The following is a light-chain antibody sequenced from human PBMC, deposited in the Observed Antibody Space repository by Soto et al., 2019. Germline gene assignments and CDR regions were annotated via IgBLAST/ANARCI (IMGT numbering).Light chain of an antibody. J-gene: IGKJ2*01. CDR3: LQFNNYVYI. V-gene: IGKV1-17*01. Sequence: IQMTQSPSSLSASVGDRVTIACRASPGIRSGLGWYQQRAGKAPKRLIYGAFTLHSGVSSRFSGSGSGTEFPLTITSLQPEDSATYYCLQFNNYVYIFGQGTKLDI. CDR2: GAF. CDR1: PGIRSG.